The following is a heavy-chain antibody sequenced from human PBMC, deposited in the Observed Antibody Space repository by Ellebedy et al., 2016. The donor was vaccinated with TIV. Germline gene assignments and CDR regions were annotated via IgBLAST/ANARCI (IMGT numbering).Heavy chain of an antibody. V-gene: IGHV4-39*01. J-gene: IGHJ4*02. CDR2: ISYSGYT. CDR1: GCPISSSNYP. Sequence: SETLSLXXTVSGCPISSSNYPWGWIRQPPGRGLEWLGIISYSGYTYYNPSLQSRVTISVDTSKNQLSLKLSSVTAADTAVYYCARHGGGAYFAGIDYWGQGALVTVSS. D-gene: IGHD1-26*01. CDR3: ARHGGGAYFAGIDY.